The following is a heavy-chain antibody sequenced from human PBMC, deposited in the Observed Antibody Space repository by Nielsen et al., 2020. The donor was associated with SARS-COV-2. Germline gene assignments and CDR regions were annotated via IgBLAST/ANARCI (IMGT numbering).Heavy chain of an antibody. V-gene: IGHV3-30-3*01. CDR3: ARDRRITMVRGVGAPYYYYGMDV. Sequence: GESLKISCAASGFTFSSYAMHWVRQAPGKGLEWVAVISYDGGNKYYADSVKGRFTISRDNSKNTLYLQMNSLRAEDTAVYYCARDRRITMVRGVGAPYYYYGMDVWGQGTTVTVSS. D-gene: IGHD3-10*01. J-gene: IGHJ6*02. CDR1: GFTFSSYA. CDR2: ISYDGGNK.